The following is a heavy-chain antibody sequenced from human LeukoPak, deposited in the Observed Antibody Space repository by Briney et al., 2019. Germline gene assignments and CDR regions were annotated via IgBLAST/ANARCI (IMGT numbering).Heavy chain of an antibody. Sequence: GGSLRLSCAASGFTFSNYGMSWVRQAPGKGLEWVSVFSGSGASTHYADSVKGRFTISRDNSKNTLYLQMNSLRAQDTAVYSCAKLRWSFSGPFDIWGQGTMVTVSS. CDR2: FSGSGAST. CDR3: AKLRWSFSGPFDI. V-gene: IGHV3-23*01. J-gene: IGHJ3*02. D-gene: IGHD4-23*01. CDR1: GFTFSNYG.